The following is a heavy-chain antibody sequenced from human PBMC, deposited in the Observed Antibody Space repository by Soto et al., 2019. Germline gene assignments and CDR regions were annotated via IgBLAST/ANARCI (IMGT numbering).Heavy chain of an antibody. Sequence: VQLVESGGGVVSPGGSLRLSCVGSGFSFRDHSMNWVRQPPGKGLQWISYISSSSENIYYADSVKVRFTVSRDNAKNTLFLQMNSLRDDDSAIYYCARLPKGSVVTGWGQGSLVTVSS. CDR2: ISSSSENI. CDR3: ARLPKGSVVTG. CDR1: GFSFRDHS. D-gene: IGHD2-21*02. J-gene: IGHJ4*01. V-gene: IGHV3-48*02.